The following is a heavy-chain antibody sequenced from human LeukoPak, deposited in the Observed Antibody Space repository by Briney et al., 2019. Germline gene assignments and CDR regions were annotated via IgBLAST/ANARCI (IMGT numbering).Heavy chain of an antibody. CDR1: GGSISSYY. J-gene: IGHJ4*02. V-gene: IGHV4-59*01. Sequence: PSETLSLTCTVSGGSISSYYWNWIRQPPGKGLEWIGYIYYSGSTNYNPSLKSRVTMSVDTSKNQFSLNLSSVTAADTAVYYCARANFFDYWGQGTLVTVSS. CDR2: IYYSGST. CDR3: ARANFFDY.